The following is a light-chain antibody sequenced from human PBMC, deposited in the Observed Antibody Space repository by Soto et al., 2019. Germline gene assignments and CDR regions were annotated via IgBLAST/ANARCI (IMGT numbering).Light chain of an antibody. CDR3: QKVHNYPFT. Sequence: AIQMTQSPCSLSASVGDSVTITCRASQTIRKYLNWYQQKPPKAPKLLIYAASTVQSGVPSRFSGSGSGTDFTLTISSLQPEDFATFYCQKVHNYPFTFGGGTKVDIK. CDR1: QTIRKY. V-gene: IGKV1-6*01. J-gene: IGKJ4*01. CDR2: AAS.